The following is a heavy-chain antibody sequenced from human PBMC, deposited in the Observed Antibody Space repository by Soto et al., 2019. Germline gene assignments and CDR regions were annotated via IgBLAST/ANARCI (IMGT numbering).Heavy chain of an antibody. D-gene: IGHD3-10*01. Sequence: GGSLRLSCAASGFTFSSYGMHWVRQAPGKGLEWVAVISYDGSNKYYADSVKGRFTISRDNSKNTLYLQMNSLRAEDTAVYYCAKPASGGDYYYYGMDVWGQGTTVTVSS. CDR3: AKPASGGDYYYYGMDV. V-gene: IGHV3-30*18. CDR2: ISYDGSNK. J-gene: IGHJ6*02. CDR1: GFTFSSYG.